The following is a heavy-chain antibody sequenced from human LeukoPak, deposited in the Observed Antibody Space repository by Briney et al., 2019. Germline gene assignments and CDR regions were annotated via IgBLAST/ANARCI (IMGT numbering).Heavy chain of an antibody. Sequence: PSETLSLTCTVSGGSIDSYYWSWIRQPPGKGLEWIGYIYYSGSTNYNPSLESRVTMSVDTSKNQFSLKLSSVTAADTAVYYCARDGTGDGYNLDAFHIRGQGTMVTVSS. D-gene: IGHD5-24*01. CDR3: ARDGTGDGYNLDAFHI. CDR1: GGSIDSYY. V-gene: IGHV4-59*01. J-gene: IGHJ3*02. CDR2: IYYSGST.